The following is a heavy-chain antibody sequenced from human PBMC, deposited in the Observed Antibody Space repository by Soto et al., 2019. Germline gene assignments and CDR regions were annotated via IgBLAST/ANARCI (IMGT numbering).Heavy chain of an antibody. V-gene: IGHV4-39*01. CDR3: ATPHAGSGSYCINNWFDP. D-gene: IGHD3-10*01. Sequence: SETLSLTCTVSGGSISSSSYYWGWIRQPPGKGLEWIGSIYYSGSTYYNPSLKSRVTISVDTSKNRFSLKLSSVTAADTAVYYCATPHAGSGSYCINNWFDPWGQGTPVTVSS. J-gene: IGHJ5*02. CDR1: GGSISSSSYY. CDR2: IYYSGST.